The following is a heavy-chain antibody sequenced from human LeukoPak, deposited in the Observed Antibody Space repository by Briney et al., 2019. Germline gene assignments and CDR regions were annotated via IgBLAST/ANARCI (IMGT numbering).Heavy chain of an antibody. CDR2: IYYSGST. CDR1: GGSISSSSYY. Sequence: SETLSLTCTVSGGSISSSSYYWGWIRQPPGKGLEWIGSIYYSGSTYYNPSLKSRVTISVDTSKNQFSLKLSSVTAADTAVYYCARDGYYYDSSGYYSGEVDYWGQGTLVTVSS. J-gene: IGHJ4*02. CDR3: ARDGYYYDSSGYYSGEVDY. V-gene: IGHV4-39*07. D-gene: IGHD3-22*01.